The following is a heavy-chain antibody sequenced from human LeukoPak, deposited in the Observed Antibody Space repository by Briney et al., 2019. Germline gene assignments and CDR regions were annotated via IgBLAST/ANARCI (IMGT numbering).Heavy chain of an antibody. CDR2: IYSGSNT. Sequence: GGSLRLSCAASGFTVSSNYMSWVRRAPGKGLEWVSVIYSGSNTYYADSVKGRFTISRDNSKNTLYLQMNSLRAEDTAVYYCARYAAATGQDAFDIWGQGTMVTVSS. D-gene: IGHD6-13*01. J-gene: IGHJ3*02. V-gene: IGHV3-53*01. CDR3: ARYAAATGQDAFDI. CDR1: GFTVSSNY.